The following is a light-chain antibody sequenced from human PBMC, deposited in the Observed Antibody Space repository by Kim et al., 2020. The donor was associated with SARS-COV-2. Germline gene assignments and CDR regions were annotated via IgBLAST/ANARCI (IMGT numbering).Light chain of an antibody. CDR3: QQYGGSVWT. J-gene: IGKJ1*01. CDR2: AAS. V-gene: IGKV3-20*01. CDR1: QSVSSSY. Sequence: SPGDRATLSCRASQSVSSSYLAWYQQKPGQAPRLLIYAASSRATGIPDRFSGSGSGTDFTLTISRLEPEDFAVYYCQQYGGSVWTFGQGTKVDIK.